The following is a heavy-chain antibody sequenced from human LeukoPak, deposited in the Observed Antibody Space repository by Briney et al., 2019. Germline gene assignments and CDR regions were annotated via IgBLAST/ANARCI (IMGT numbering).Heavy chain of an antibody. D-gene: IGHD4-17*01. V-gene: IGHV1-18*01. CDR3: ARVDTVNYYYYMDV. Sequence: ASVKVSCKASGYTFTSYGISWVRQAPGHGLEWMGWISTFNGHTNYAQSRQDRVTMTTDTATSTVYMELSSLTLDDTAVYYCARVDTVNYYYYMDVWGKGTPVTVSS. CDR1: GYTFTSYG. CDR2: ISTFNGHT. J-gene: IGHJ6*03.